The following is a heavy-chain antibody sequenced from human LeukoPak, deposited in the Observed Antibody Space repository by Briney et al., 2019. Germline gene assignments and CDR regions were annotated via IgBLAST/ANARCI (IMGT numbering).Heavy chain of an antibody. CDR2: ISAYNGNT. CDR3: ARVGHKSNWGTQWFDP. Sequence: GASVKVSCKASGYTFTSYGISWVRQAPGQGLEWMGWISAYNGNTNYAQKLQGRVTMTTDTSTSTAYMELRSLRSDDTAVYFCARVGHKSNWGTQWFDPWGQGTLVTVSS. J-gene: IGHJ5*02. CDR1: GYTFTSYG. D-gene: IGHD7-27*01. V-gene: IGHV1-18*01.